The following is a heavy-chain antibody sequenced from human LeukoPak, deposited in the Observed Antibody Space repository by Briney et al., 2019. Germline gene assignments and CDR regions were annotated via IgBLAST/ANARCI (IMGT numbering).Heavy chain of an antibody. CDR2: ISSRSATI. Sequence: AGGSLRLSCAASGFTFSSYSMNWVRQAPGKGLEWVSYISSRSATIYYADSVKGRFTISRDNAKNSLYLQMNSLRAEDTAVYYCARHLSGVTGYTYGRGIDYWGQGTLVTVSS. CDR3: ARHLSGVTGYTYGRGIDY. V-gene: IGHV3-48*01. D-gene: IGHD5-18*01. CDR1: GFTFSSYS. J-gene: IGHJ4*02.